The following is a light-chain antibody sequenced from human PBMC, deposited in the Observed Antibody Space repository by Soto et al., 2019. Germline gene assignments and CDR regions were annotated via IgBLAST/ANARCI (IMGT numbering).Light chain of an antibody. CDR1: QTISSW. CDR3: QQLRSYPST. J-gene: IGKJ4*01. CDR2: AAS. V-gene: IGKV1-5*01. Sequence: IQVTQSPSTLSGSVGDRVTITCRASQTISSWLAWYQQKPGKAPTLLIYAASTLQSGVPSRFSGSGFGTDFTLTISSLQAEDFASYYCQQLRSYPSTFGGGTKVDIK.